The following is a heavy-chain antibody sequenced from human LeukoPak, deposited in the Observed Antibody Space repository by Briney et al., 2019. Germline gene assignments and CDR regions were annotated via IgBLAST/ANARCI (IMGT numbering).Heavy chain of an antibody. J-gene: IGHJ6*02. V-gene: IGHV3-53*01. CDR3: ARDGTDNFYYGMDV. CDR1: GFTVSSNY. D-gene: IGHD1-1*01. CDR2: IYSGGST. Sequence: GGSLRLSCAASGFTVSSNYMSWVRQAPGKGLEWVSVIYSGGSTYYADFVKGRFTISRDNSKNTLYLQMNSLRAEDTAVYYCARDGTDNFYYGMDVWGQGTTVTVSS.